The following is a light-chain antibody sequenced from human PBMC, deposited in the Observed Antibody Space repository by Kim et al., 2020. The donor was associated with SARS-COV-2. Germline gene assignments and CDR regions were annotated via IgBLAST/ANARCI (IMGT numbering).Light chain of an antibody. CDR1: SSNIGRNN. Sequence: GQRVTISCSGSSSNIGRNNVNWYQQLPGTAPKLLIYYDNQRPSGVPDRFSGSKSGTSASLAISGLQSEDEGDYYCAAWDDGLRGRMFGGGTKVTVL. J-gene: IGLJ3*02. CDR3: AAWDDGLRGRM. V-gene: IGLV1-44*01. CDR2: YDN.